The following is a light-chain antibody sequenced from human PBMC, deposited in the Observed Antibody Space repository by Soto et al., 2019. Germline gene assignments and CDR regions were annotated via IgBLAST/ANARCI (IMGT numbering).Light chain of an antibody. CDR1: QTIRSV. CDR3: QHYNSYSEA. V-gene: IGKV1-5*03. J-gene: IGKJ1*01. CDR2: KAS. Sequence: DFQMTHSPSTLSASVGDRVTITCRASQTIRSVLAWYQQKPGKAPKLLIYKASTLKSGVPSRFSGSGSGTEFTLTISSLQPDDFATYYCQHYNSYSEAFGQGTMVDVK.